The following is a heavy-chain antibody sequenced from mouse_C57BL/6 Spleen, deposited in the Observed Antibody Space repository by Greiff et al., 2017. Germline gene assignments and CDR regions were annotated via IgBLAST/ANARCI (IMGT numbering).Heavy chain of an antibody. CDR1: GYTFTSYW. CDR2: IDPADSYT. D-gene: IGHD1-3*01. Sequence: QVQLQQPGAELVRPGTSVKLSCKASGYTFTSYWMHWVKQRPGPGLEWIGVIDPADSYTTYNQKFKGKATLTVDTSSSTAYMQLSSLPSDDSAVYDGARECCNNYYAMDYWGQGTSVTVSS. V-gene: IGHV1-59*01. CDR3: ARECCNNYYAMDY. J-gene: IGHJ4*01.